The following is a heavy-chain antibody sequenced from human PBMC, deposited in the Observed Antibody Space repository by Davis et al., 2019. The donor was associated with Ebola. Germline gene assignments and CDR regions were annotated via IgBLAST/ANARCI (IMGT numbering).Heavy chain of an antibody. J-gene: IGHJ1*01. Sequence: GESLKISCAASGFTFSNYAMSWVRQAPGKGLEWVSAISGSGGSTYYADSVKGRFTISRDNSKNTLYLQMNSLRAEDTAVYYCTRVLGALRWRLTHWGQGTLVTVSS. D-gene: IGHD4-23*01. V-gene: IGHV3-23*01. CDR1: GFTFSNYA. CDR2: ISGSGGST. CDR3: TRVLGALRWRLTH.